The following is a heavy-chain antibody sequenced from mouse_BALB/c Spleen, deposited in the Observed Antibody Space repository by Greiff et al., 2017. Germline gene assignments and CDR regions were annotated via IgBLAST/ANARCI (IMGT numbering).Heavy chain of an antibody. V-gene: IGHV5-17*02. D-gene: IGHD3-2*01. CDR1: GFTFSSFG. J-gene: IGHJ2*01. Sequence: DVKLVESGGGLVQPGGSRKLSCAASGFTFSSFGMHWVRQAPEKGLEWVAYISSGSSTIYYADTVKGRFTISRDNPKNTLFLQMTSLRSEDTAMYYCATLDSSGYIFDYWGQGTTLTVSS. CDR2: ISSGSSTI. CDR3: ATLDSSGYIFDY.